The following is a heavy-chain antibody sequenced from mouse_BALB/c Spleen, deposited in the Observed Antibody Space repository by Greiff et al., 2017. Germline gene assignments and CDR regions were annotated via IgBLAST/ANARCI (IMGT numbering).Heavy chain of an antibody. D-gene: IGHD1-1*01. V-gene: IGHV2-6-7*01. CDR3: ARVLDYGSSRGFAY. Sequence: VQGVESGPGLVAPSQSLSITCTVSGFSLTGYGVNWVRQPPGKGLEWLGMIWGDGSTDYNSALKSRLSISKDNSKSQVFLKMNSLQTDDTARYYCARVLDYGSSRGFAYWGQGTLVTVSA. CDR1: GFSLTGYG. J-gene: IGHJ3*01. CDR2: IWGDGST.